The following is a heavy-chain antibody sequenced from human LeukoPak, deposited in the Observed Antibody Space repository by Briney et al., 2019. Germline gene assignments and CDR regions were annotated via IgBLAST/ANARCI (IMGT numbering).Heavy chain of an antibody. CDR2: INPEETTT. D-gene: IGHD1-1*01. CDR1: GFTFSKFW. V-gene: IGHV3-74*01. Sequence: PGGSLRLSCATSGFTFSKFWMHWVRQAPGRGLAWVSRINPEETTTNYADPVKGRFTISRDNAKNTLYLQMDSLRAEDTAVYICARGGLEPFDVWGQGTLVTVSP. J-gene: IGHJ3*01. CDR3: ARGGLEPFDV.